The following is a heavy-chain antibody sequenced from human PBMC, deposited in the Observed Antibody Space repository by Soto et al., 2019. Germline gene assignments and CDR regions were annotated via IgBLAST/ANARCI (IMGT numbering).Heavy chain of an antibody. J-gene: IGHJ4*02. D-gene: IGHD1-26*01. CDR2: INHSGST. CDR1: GGSFSGYY. Sequence: PSETLSLTCAVYGGSFSGYYWSWIRQPPGKGLEWIGEINHSGSTNYNPSLKSRVTISVDTSKNQFSLKLSSVTAADTAVYYCARGGPIIAGLVGADDDWGQGTLVTVSS. CDR3: ARGGPIIAGLVGADDD. V-gene: IGHV4-34*01.